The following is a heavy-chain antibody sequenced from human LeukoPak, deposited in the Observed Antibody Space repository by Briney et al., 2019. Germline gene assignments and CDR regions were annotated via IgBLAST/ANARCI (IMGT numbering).Heavy chain of an antibody. CDR1: GYTFTGYY. J-gene: IGHJ4*02. V-gene: IGHV1-2*02. CDR3: ARGPPPGYSSGWYGVDY. Sequence: ASVKVSCKASGYTFTGYYMHWVRPAPGQGLARMGWINPNSGGTNYAQKFQGRVTMTRDTSISTAYMELSRLRSDDTAVYYCARGPPPGYSSGWYGVDYWGQGTLVTVSS. CDR2: INPNSGGT. D-gene: IGHD6-19*01.